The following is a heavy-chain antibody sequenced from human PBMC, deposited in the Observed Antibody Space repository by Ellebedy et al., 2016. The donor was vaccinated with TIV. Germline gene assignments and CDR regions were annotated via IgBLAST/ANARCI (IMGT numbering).Heavy chain of an antibody. V-gene: IGHV1-18*01. J-gene: IGHJ4*02. D-gene: IGHD2-21*01. CDR2: ISAYNGNT. CDR1: GYTFTSYG. Sequence: ASVKVSCXASGYTFTSYGISWVRQAPGQGLEWMGWISAYNGNTNYAQKLQGRVTMTTDTSTSTAYMDLRSLRSDDTAVYYCARGRGGYCGGDCPLFEYWGQGTLVTVSS. CDR3: ARGRGGYCGGDCPLFEY.